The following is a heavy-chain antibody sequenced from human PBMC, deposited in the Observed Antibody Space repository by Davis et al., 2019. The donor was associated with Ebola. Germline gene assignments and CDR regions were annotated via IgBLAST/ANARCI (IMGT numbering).Heavy chain of an antibody. CDR2: ISGSGGST. CDR1: GFVFRNYV. Sequence: PGGSLRLSCAASGFVFRNYVMSWVRQAPGKGLAWVSAISGSGGSTYYADSVKGRFTISRDNSKNTLYLQMNSLRAEDTAVYYCAKDMASGYSYGYGDYWGQGTLVTVSS. V-gene: IGHV3-23*01. J-gene: IGHJ4*02. D-gene: IGHD5-18*01. CDR3: AKDMASGYSYGYGDY.